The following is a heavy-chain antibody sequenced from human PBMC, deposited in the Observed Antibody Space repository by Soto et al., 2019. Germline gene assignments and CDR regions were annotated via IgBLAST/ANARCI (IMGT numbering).Heavy chain of an antibody. V-gene: IGHV2-5*02. Sequence: QITLKESGPTLVKPTQTLTLTCTFSGFSLSTSGVGVGWIRQPPGKALEWLALIYWDDDKRYSPSLKSRLTITKDTSKNQVVLTMTNMDPVDTATYYCAHSGGITMVRGAQFLEDGMDVWGQGTTVTVSS. D-gene: IGHD3-10*01. CDR1: GFSLSTSGVG. CDR2: IYWDDDK. CDR3: AHSGGITMVRGAQFLEDGMDV. J-gene: IGHJ6*02.